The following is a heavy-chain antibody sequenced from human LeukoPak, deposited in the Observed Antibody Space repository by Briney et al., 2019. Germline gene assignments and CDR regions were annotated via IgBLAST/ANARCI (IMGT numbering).Heavy chain of an antibody. D-gene: IGHD6-13*01. CDR3: ASHQSEAIAAAALDAFDI. CDR2: ISGSGGST. Sequence: GGSLRLSCAASGFTFSSYAMSWVRQAPGKGLEWVSAISGSGGSTYYADSVKGRFTISRDNAKNSLYLQMNSLRAEDTAVYYCASHQSEAIAAAALDAFDIWGQGTMVTVPS. V-gene: IGHV3-23*01. CDR1: GFTFSSYA. J-gene: IGHJ3*02.